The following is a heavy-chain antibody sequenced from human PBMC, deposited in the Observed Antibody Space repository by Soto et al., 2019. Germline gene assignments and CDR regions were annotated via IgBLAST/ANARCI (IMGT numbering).Heavy chain of an antibody. V-gene: IGHV3-21*01. J-gene: IGHJ6*02. CDR1: GFTFSSYS. CDR2: ISSSSSYI. Sequence: EVQLVESGGGRVKPGGSLRLSCAASGFTFSSYSMNWVRQSPGKGLELVSSISSSSSYIYYADSVKGRFTISRDNAKNSLYLQMNSLRAEDTAVYYCAGPDCSSTSCYGDYYYGMDVWGQGTTVTVSS. CDR3: AGPDCSSTSCYGDYYYGMDV. D-gene: IGHD2-2*01.